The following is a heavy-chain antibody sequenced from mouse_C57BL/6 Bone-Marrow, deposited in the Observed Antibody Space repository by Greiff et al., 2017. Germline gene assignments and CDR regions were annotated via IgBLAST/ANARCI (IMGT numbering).Heavy chain of an antibody. D-gene: IGHD1-1*01. V-gene: IGHV1-74*01. CDR1: GYTFTSYW. J-gene: IGHJ3*01. Sequence: VQLQQPGAELVKPGASVKVSCKASGYTFTSYWLHWVKQRPGQGLEWIGRIHPSDSDTNSNQKFKGKATLTVDKSSSTAYMELRSLTSEDSAVYFCAGLGSRGFAYWGQGTLVTVSA. CDR3: AGLGSRGFAY. CDR2: IHPSDSDT.